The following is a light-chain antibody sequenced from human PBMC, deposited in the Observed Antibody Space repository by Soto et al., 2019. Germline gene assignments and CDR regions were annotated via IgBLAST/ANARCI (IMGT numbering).Light chain of an antibody. J-gene: IGKJ4*01. CDR3: QKYSSVPLT. CDR2: ASS. Sequence: DVQMTQYPSSLSRSVGVRVTSTCRASQAISYYLAWYQQKPWKAPTLLIHASSTLQSGVSSRFSGSVSGTDFTLTIGSLQPEDVATYYCQKYSSVPLTFGGGTKVEIK. CDR1: QAISYY. V-gene: IGKV1-27*01.